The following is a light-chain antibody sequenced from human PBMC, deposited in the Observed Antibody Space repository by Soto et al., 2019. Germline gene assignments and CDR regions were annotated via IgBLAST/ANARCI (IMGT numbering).Light chain of an antibody. V-gene: IGLV1-51*01. Sequence: QSVLTQPPSVSAAPGQKVTISCSGSSSNIGKNYVSWYQQLPGTAPKLLIYDNNKRPSGIPDRFSGSKSGTSATLGITGLQTGDEADYYCGTWDSSLSAVIIGGGT. CDR1: SSNIGKNY. CDR2: DNN. CDR3: GTWDSSLSAVI. J-gene: IGLJ2*01.